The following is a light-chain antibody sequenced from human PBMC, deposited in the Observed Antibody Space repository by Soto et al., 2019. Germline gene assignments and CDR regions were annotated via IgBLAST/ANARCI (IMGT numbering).Light chain of an antibody. Sequence: EIVLTQSPGTLSLSPGERATLSCRASQSVSSSYLGWYQQKPGQAPRLLIYGASSRATGIPDRFSGSGSGTDFTVTISRLEPEDFAVYYCQQYASSRLTLGGGTKVEIK. CDR2: GAS. CDR1: QSVSSSY. V-gene: IGKV3-20*01. J-gene: IGKJ4*01. CDR3: QQYASSRLT.